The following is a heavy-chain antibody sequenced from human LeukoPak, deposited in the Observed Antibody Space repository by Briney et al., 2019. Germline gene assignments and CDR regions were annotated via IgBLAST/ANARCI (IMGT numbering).Heavy chain of an antibody. CDR2: IYTSGST. Sequence: SETLSLTCTVSGGSISGYYWTWIRQPAGKGLEWIGRIYTSGSTNYNPSLKSRVTVSVDTSENQFSLKLSSVTAADTAVYYCARAHSIASYYYGVDVWGQGTTVTVSS. D-gene: IGHD2/OR15-2a*01. V-gene: IGHV4-4*07. J-gene: IGHJ6*02. CDR3: ARAHSIASYYYGVDV. CDR1: GGSISGYY.